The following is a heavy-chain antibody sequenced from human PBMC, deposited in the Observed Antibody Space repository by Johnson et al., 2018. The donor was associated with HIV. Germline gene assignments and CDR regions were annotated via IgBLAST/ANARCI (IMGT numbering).Heavy chain of an antibody. CDR3: ARAPEVRGVDAFDV. D-gene: IGHD3-10*01. CDR2: ISYDGSYK. Sequence: QMLLVESGGGVVQPGRSLRLSCAASGFTFSSYAMHWVRQAPGKGLEWVAVISYDGSYKYYADSVKGRFTISRDNAKNSVYLQMTSLEAEDTAVYYCARAPEVRGVDAFDVWGQGTVVTVSS. CDR1: GFTFSSYA. V-gene: IGHV3-30-3*01. J-gene: IGHJ3*01.